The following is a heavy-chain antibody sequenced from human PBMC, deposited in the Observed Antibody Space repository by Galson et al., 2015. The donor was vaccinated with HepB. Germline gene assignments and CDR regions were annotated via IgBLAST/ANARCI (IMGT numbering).Heavy chain of an antibody. J-gene: IGHJ4*02. Sequence: QSGAEVKKPGESLKISCKGFEYSFTNYWIAWVRQMPGKGLEWMGIIYPGNSDTRYSPSFQGQVTISADRSISTAYLQWSSLKASATALYYCARLSGNYYFDYWGQGTLITVSS. CDR2: IYPGNSDT. CDR3: ARLSGNYYFDY. CDR1: EYSFTNYW. V-gene: IGHV5-51*03. D-gene: IGHD1-26*01.